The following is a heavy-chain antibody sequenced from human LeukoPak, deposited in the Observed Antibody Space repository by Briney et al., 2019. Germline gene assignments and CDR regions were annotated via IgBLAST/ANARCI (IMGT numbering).Heavy chain of an antibody. J-gene: IGHJ4*02. CDR2: ISAYNGNT. D-gene: IGHD2-2*01. Sequence: ASVKVSCKASGYTFTSYGISWVRQAPGQGLEWMGWISAYNGNTNYAQKLQGRVTMTTDTSTSTAYMELRSLRSDDTAVYYCARVSPVVVVHYFDYWGQGTLVTVSS. V-gene: IGHV1-18*01. CDR1: GYTFTSYG. CDR3: ARVSPVVVVHYFDY.